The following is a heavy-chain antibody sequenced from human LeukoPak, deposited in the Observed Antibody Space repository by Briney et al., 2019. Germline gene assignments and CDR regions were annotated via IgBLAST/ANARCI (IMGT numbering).Heavy chain of an antibody. V-gene: IGHV4-39*02. D-gene: IGHD3-22*01. Sequence: SETLSLTCTVSGGSIRSSYYYWGWIRQPPGKGLEWIGSIYDSGSTYYNPSLKSRVTISVDTSKNQFSLKLNSVTAADTAVYYCATDYYDSSGYYTGSYWGQGTLVTVSS. CDR2: IYDSGST. CDR3: ATDYYDSSGYYTGSY. CDR1: GGSIRSSYYY. J-gene: IGHJ4*02.